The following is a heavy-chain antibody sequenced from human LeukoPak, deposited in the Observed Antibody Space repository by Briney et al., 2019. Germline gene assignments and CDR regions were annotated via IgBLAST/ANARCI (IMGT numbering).Heavy chain of an antibody. Sequence: GESLKISCQGSGYSFTSYWIGWVRQMPGKGLEWMGIIYPGDSDTRYSPSFQGQVTISADKSISTAYLQWSSLKASDTAIYYCASATPMIGGTHDALDIWGQGTMVTVSS. V-gene: IGHV5-51*01. D-gene: IGHD3-22*01. CDR2: IYPGDSDT. CDR3: ASATPMIGGTHDALDI. CDR1: GYSFTSYW. J-gene: IGHJ3*02.